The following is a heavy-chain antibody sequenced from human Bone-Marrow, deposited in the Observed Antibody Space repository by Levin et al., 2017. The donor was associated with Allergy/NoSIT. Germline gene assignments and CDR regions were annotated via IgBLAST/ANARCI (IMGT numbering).Heavy chain of an antibody. D-gene: IGHD2-15*01. CDR2: ISYNGNYI. CDR1: GFPFRSYS. CDR3: VKDWEEFCSGGNCYPLDN. J-gene: IGHJ4*02. Sequence: GESLKISCAASGFPFRSYSMHWVRQAPGKGLEWVTFISYNGNYIYYAESVRGRFTISRDDSKNTLYLQMNSLRPEDPAVYYCVKDWEEFCSGGNCYPLDNWGQGTLVTVSS. V-gene: IGHV3-30*18.